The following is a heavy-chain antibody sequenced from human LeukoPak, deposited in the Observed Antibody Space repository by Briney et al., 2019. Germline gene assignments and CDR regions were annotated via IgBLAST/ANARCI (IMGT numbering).Heavy chain of an antibody. CDR2: IIPIFGTA. Sequence: SVKVSCKASGGTFSSYAISWVRQAPGQGLEWMGGIIPIFGTANYAQKFQGRVTITADESTSTAYMELSSLRSEDTVVYYCARGAPSSEYFDYWGQGTLVTVSS. J-gene: IGHJ4*02. V-gene: IGHV1-69*13. CDR3: ARGAPSSEYFDY. CDR1: GGTFSSYA.